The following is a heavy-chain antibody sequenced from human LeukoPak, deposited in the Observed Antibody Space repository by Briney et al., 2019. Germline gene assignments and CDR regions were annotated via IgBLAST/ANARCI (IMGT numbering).Heavy chain of an antibody. V-gene: IGHV3-30-3*01. Sequence: GGSLRLSCAASGFTFSSYAMHWVRQAPGKGLEWVAVISYDGSNKYYADSVKGRFTISRDNSKNTLYLQMNSLSTEDTAVYHCARREVEYSSSYFDYWGQGTLVTVSS. D-gene: IGHD6-6*01. CDR2: ISYDGSNK. CDR3: ARREVEYSSSYFDY. J-gene: IGHJ4*02. CDR1: GFTFSSYA.